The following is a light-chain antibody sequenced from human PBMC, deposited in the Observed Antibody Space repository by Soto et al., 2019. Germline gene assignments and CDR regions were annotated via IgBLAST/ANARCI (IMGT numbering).Light chain of an antibody. CDR2: GNN. J-gene: IGLJ1*01. CDR3: QSYDSSMSGYV. Sequence: QSVLTQPPSVSGAPGQWVTISCTGSSANIGAAYNVDWYQQLPGTAPNLLIYGNNNRPSGVPARFSGSKSGTSAPLAIAGLQAEDEGDYYCQSYDSSMSGYVSGTGTKVTVL. CDR1: SANIGAAYN. V-gene: IGLV1-40*01.